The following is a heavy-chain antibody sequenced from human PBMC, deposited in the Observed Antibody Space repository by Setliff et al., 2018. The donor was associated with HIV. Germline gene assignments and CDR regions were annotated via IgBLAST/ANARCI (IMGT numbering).Heavy chain of an antibody. CDR2: IYWDDDK. J-gene: IGHJ6*03. CDR3: ARVRRAYNGFDLGGETYYHYMDV. CDR1: GFSLSTSGVG. Sequence: SGPTLVNPSQPLTLTCSFSGFSLSTSGVGVGWIRQPPGKALEWLALIYWDDDKRYSPSLKSRLTITKETSKNQVVLPMTNMDPVDTATYYCARVRRAYNGFDLGGETYYHYMDVWGKGTTVTVSS. D-gene: IGHD5-12*01. V-gene: IGHV2-5*02.